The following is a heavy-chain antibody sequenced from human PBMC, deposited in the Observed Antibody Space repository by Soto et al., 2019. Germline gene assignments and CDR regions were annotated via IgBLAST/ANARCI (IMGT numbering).Heavy chain of an antibody. CDR2: INPNSGGT. CDR1: GYTFTGYY. D-gene: IGHD3-10*01. J-gene: IGHJ4*02. V-gene: IGHV1-2*04. Sequence: GASVKVSCKASGYTFTGYYMHWVRQAPGQGLEWMGWINPNSGGTNYAQKFQGWVTMTRDTSISTAYMELSRLRSDDTAVYYCARGPLPTYPPYGSGSYYNPFDYWGQGTLVTVSS. CDR3: ARGPLPTYPPYGSGSYYNPFDY.